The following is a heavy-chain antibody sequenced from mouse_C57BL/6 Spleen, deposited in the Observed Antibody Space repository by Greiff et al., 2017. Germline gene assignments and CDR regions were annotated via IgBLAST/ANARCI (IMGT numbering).Heavy chain of an antibody. D-gene: IGHD3-2*02. CDR3: TDSSGDFDY. J-gene: IGHJ2*01. Sequence: VQRVESGAELVRPGASVTLSCKASGYTFTDYEMHWVKQTPVHGLEWIGAIDPETGGTAYNQKFKGKAILTADKSSSTAYMELRSLTSEDSAVYYCTDSSGDFDYWGQGTTLTVSS. CDR2: IDPETGGT. CDR1: GYTFTDYE. V-gene: IGHV1-15*01.